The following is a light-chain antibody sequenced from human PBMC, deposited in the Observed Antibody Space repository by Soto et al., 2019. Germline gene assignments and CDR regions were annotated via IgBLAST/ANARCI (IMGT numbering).Light chain of an antibody. Sequence: EIVLTQSPGTLSLSPGERATLSCRASQSVSSSYLAWYQQTPGQAPRLLIYGASSRATGIPARFSGSGSGTDFTLTISRLEPEDFAYYYCQQYGSSPFTFGPGTKVDIK. CDR3: QQYGSSPFT. CDR2: GAS. CDR1: QSVSSSY. V-gene: IGKV3-20*01. J-gene: IGKJ3*01.